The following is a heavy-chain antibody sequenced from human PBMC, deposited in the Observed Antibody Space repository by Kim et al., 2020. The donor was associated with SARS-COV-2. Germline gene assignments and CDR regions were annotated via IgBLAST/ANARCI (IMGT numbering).Heavy chain of an antibody. CDR1: GGTFSSYA. J-gene: IGHJ4*02. Sequence: SVKVSCKASGGTFSSYAISWVRQAPGQGLEWMGGIIPIFGTANYAQKFQGRVTITADESTSTAYMELSSLRSEDTAVYYCASGGLIQLWLRADYWGQGTLVTVSS. CDR2: IIPIFGTA. D-gene: IGHD5-18*01. V-gene: IGHV1-69*13. CDR3: ASGGLIQLWLRADY.